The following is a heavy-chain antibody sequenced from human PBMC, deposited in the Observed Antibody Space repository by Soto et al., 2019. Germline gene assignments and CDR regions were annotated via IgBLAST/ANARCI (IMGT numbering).Heavy chain of an antibody. CDR2: IYGGNAYT. J-gene: IGHJ4*02. CDR1: GYIFSDYV. CDR3: ARDSAVLPGTSFDY. V-gene: IGHV1-3*01. Sequence: QVQLVQSGAEVKQPGASVKVSCKTSGYIFSDYVIHWVRQAPGQRPEWMGYIYGGNAYTKYSDKFQGRVTITTDTSATTAYMQLSSLTSEDTAVYYFARDSAVLPGTSFDYWGLGTLVTVLS. D-gene: IGHD6-13*01.